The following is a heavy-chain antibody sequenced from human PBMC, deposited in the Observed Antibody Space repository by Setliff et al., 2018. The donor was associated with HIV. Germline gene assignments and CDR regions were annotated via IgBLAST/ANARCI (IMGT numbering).Heavy chain of an antibody. CDR1: GYTFTNFA. CDR2: VIADNGDT. J-gene: IGHJ6*02. CDR3: ARGDAIVIGSVYDMDV. V-gene: IGHV1-3*01. Sequence: ASVKVSCKASGYTFTNFAIHWVRQAPGQRLEWMGWVIADNGDTKYSQKFEGRVTITRDTSASTAYMELSSLRAEDTSVYYCARGDAIVIGSVYDMDVWGQGTPVTVSS. D-gene: IGHD3-22*01.